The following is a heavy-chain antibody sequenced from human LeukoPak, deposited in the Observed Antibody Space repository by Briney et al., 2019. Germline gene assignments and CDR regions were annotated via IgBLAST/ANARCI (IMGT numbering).Heavy chain of an antibody. J-gene: IGHJ5*02. Sequence: ASVKVSCKASGYTFTGYAMDWVRQAAGQRLEWMGWINAGNGNTKYSQKFQGRVIITRDTSASTAYMELSSLRSEDTAVYYCARETSVAVTRWFDPWGQGTLVTVSS. CDR3: ARETSVAVTRWFDP. CDR2: INAGNGNT. CDR1: GYTFTGYA. V-gene: IGHV1-3*01. D-gene: IGHD6-19*01.